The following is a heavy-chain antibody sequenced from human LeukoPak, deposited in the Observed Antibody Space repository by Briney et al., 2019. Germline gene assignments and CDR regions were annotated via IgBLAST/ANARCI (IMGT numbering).Heavy chain of an antibody. CDR1: GGSISSGGHS. V-gene: IGHV4-30-2*01. Sequence: PSETLSLTCTVSGGSISSGGHSWSWIRQPPGKGLEWIGYIYHSGSGSTYYNPSLKSRVTISVDTSKNQFSLKLSSVTAADTAVYYCAIQPSHYYGSGSYNLAWGRVHFDYWGQGTLVTVSS. J-gene: IGHJ4*02. CDR3: AIQPSHYYGSGSYNLAWGRVHFDY. CDR2: IYHSGSGST. D-gene: IGHD3-10*01.